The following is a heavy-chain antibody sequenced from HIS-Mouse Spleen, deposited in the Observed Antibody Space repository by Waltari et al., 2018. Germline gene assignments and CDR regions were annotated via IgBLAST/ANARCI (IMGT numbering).Heavy chain of an antibody. CDR1: GFSLSTSGMC. V-gene: IGHV2-70*15. J-gene: IGHJ4*02. CDR3: ARIAEGYTSGWYAFDY. CDR2: IDWDDDK. Sequence: QVTLRESGPALVKPTQTLTLTCTFSGFSLSTSGMCVSWIRQPPGKALEWLARIDWDDDKYYSPSLKTRLNISMDTSKNQVVLTMTNMDPLDTATYYCARIAEGYTSGWYAFDYWGQGTLVTVSS. D-gene: IGHD6-19*01.